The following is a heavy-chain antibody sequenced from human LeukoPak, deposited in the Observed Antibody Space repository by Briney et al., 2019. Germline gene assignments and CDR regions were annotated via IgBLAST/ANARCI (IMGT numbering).Heavy chain of an antibody. CDR3: ATDGGPPPVWLGSN. Sequence: GASVKVSCKASGGTFNSYTMSWVRQAPGEGGEGMGGIIPIFGIENYAQKFQGRVTITADKSTSTAYMDLSSLRSEDTAVYYCATDGGPPPVWLGSNWGQGTLVTVSS. V-gene: IGHV1-69*10. J-gene: IGHJ4*02. CDR1: GGTFNSYT. D-gene: IGHD3-22*01. CDR2: IIPIFGIE.